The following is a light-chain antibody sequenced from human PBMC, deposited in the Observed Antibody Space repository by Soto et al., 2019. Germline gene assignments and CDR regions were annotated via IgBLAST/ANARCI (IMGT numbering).Light chain of an antibody. CDR3: ASDTSARIRV. V-gene: IGLV2-14*01. J-gene: IGLJ2*01. Sequence: QSVLTQPASVSASPGQSITISCTGTSSDIGAYNSVSWYQQHPGKAPQLMIYDVSYRPSGISSRFSGSKSGNTASLTISGLQADDDADYYCASDTSARIRVFGGGTKLTVL. CDR1: SSDIGAYNS. CDR2: DVS.